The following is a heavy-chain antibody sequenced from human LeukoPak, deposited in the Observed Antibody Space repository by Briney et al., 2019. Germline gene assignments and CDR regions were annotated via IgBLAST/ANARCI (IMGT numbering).Heavy chain of an antibody. Sequence: GGSLRLSCAASGFSFSNSGMSWVRQAPAKGLEWVAGISGGGANTHYADSVKGRFTISRDNSKNTLFRQMNSLRDEDTAIYYCSKWNGYGDYWGQGTLVTVSS. CDR2: ISGGGANT. CDR1: GFSFSNSG. CDR3: SKWNGYGDY. V-gene: IGHV3-23*01. J-gene: IGHJ4*02. D-gene: IGHD1-1*01.